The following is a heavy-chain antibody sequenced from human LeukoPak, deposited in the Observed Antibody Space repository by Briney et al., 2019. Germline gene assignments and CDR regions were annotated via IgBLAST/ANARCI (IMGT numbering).Heavy chain of an antibody. CDR2: IIPIFGTA. CDR3: ARDYIAAAGRSWFDP. J-gene: IGHJ5*02. CDR1: GGTFSSYA. D-gene: IGHD6-13*01. Sequence: SVKVSCKASGGTFSSYAISWVRQAPGQGLEWMGRIIPIFGTANYAQKFQGGVTITTDESTSTAYMELSGLRSEDTAVYYCARDYIAAAGRSWFDPWGQGTLVTVSS. V-gene: IGHV1-69*05.